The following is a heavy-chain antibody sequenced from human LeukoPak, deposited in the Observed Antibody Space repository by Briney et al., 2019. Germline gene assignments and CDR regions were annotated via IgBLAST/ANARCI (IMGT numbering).Heavy chain of an antibody. V-gene: IGHV4-59*08. Sequence: SETLSLTCTVSGGSISSYYWSWIRQPPGTGLEWIGYIYYSGSTNYNPSLKSRVTISVDTSKNQFSLKLSSVTAADTAVYYCARRAPTYYYDSSNAFDIWGQGTMVTVSS. D-gene: IGHD3-22*01. CDR3: ARRAPTYYYDSSNAFDI. J-gene: IGHJ3*02. CDR2: IYYSGST. CDR1: GGSISSYY.